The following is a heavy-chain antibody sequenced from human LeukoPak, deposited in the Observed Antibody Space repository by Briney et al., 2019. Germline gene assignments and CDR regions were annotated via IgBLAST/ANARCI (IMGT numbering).Heavy chain of an antibody. CDR2: IRSKAYGGTT. CDR1: GFTSGDYA. D-gene: IGHD3-16*02. CDR3: TRGRATYMITFGGVIVSYFDY. Sequence: GGSLRLSCTASGFTSGDYAMSWFRQAPGKGLEWVGFIRSKAYGGTTEYAASAKGRFTISRDDSKSIAYLQMNSLKTEDTAVYYCTRGRATYMITFGGVIVSYFDYWGQGTLVTVSS. J-gene: IGHJ4*02. V-gene: IGHV3-49*03.